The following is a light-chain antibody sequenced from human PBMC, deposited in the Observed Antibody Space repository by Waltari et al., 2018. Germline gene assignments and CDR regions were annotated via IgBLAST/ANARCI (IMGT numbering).Light chain of an antibody. J-gene: IGLJ2*01. Sequence: QSALAQPASVSGSPGRSITISCTGTSSDVGGHNHVSWYQQHPGKAPRTMIYVVNNRPSGVSSRFYGSKSGNTASLTISGLQGGDEAFYYCSSYTSTTSVVFGGGTKLTVL. CDR1: SSDVGGHNH. V-gene: IGLV2-14*01. CDR3: SSYTSTTSVV. CDR2: VVN.